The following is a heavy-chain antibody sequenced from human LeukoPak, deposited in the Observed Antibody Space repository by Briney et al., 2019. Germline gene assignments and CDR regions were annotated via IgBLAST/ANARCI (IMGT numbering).Heavy chain of an antibody. CDR1: GFTFSSYW. V-gene: IGHV3-74*01. D-gene: IGHD3-9*01. Sequence: PGGSLRLSCAASGFTFSSYWMHWVRQAPGKGLVWVSRINSDGSSTSYADSVKGRFTISRDNAKNTLYLQMNSLRAEDTAVYYCARTYYDILTGYYSGFDYWGQGTLVTVSS. J-gene: IGHJ4*02. CDR2: INSDGSST. CDR3: ARTYYDILTGYYSGFDY.